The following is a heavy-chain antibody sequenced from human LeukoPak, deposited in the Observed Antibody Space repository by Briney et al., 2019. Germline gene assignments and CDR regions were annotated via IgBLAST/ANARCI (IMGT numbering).Heavy chain of an antibody. CDR3: ARLLKMGATNSPFDY. CDR1: GYSFSNYW. J-gene: IGHJ4*02. V-gene: IGHV5-51*01. Sequence: GESLKISCQGSGYSFSNYWIAWVRQMPGKGLEWMGIIYPGDSDTRYTPSFQSQVTISADKSISTAYLQWSSLKASDTATFYCARLLKMGATNSPFDYWGQGTLVTVSS. D-gene: IGHD1-26*01. CDR2: IYPGDSDT.